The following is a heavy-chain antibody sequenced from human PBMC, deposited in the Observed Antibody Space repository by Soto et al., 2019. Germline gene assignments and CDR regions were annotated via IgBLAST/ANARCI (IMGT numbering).Heavy chain of an antibody. CDR3: AIRDIVVVVAAKGAFDI. CDR2: IIPIFGTA. V-gene: IGHV1-69*12. D-gene: IGHD2-15*01. J-gene: IGHJ3*02. Sequence: QVQLVQSGAEVKKPGSSVKVSCKASGGTFSSYAISWVRQAPGQGLEWMGGIIPIFGTANYAQKFQGRVTITADESTSTAYMELSSLRSEDTAVYYCAIRDIVVVVAAKGAFDIWDQGTMVTVSS. CDR1: GGTFSSYA.